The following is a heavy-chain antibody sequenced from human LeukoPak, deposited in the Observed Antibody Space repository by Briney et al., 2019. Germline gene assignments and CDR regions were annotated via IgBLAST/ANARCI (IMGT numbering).Heavy chain of an antibody. CDR2: ISPSGGST. J-gene: IGHJ3*02. CDR1: GYTFTSYY. Sequence: ASVKVSCKASGYTFTSYYMHWVRQAPGQGLEWMGIISPSGGSTSYAQKFQGRVTMTRDMSTSTVYMELSSLRSEDTAVYYCARTSYYDSSGYSNGAFDIWGQGTMVTVSS. D-gene: IGHD3-22*01. CDR3: ARTSYYDSSGYSNGAFDI. V-gene: IGHV1-46*01.